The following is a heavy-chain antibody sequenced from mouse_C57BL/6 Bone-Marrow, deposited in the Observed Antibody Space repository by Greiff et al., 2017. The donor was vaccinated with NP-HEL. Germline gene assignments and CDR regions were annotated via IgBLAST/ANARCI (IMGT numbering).Heavy chain of an antibody. J-gene: IGHJ2*01. CDR1: GYAFSSSW. V-gene: IGHV1-82*01. CDR2: IYPGDGDT. CDR3: AIGSLGDFGY. Sequence: QVQLQQSGPELVKPGASVKISCKASGYAFSSSWMNWVKQRPGKGLEWIGRIYPGDGDTNYNGKFKGKATLTADKSSSTAYMQLSSLTSEDSAVYYFAIGSLGDFGYWGQGTTLTVSS. D-gene: IGHD3-3*01.